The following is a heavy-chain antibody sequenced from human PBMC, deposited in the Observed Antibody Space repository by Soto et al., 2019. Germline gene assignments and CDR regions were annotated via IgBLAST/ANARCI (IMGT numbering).Heavy chain of an antibody. V-gene: IGHV1-69*13. Sequence: SVKVSCKSSGDTFRNRGISWLCQAPGQGLEWMGGIIPFSGTTNYAQRFLDRVTITADESTSTAYTELSSLRSEDTAVYYCARDHSFFDSVYFFDFWGQGTMVPVSS. J-gene: IGHJ3*01. CDR1: GDTFRNRG. D-gene: IGHD3-22*01. CDR3: ARDHSFFDSVYFFDF. CDR2: IIPFSGTT.